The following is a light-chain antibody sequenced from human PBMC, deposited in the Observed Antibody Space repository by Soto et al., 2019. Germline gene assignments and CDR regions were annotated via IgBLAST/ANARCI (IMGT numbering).Light chain of an antibody. Sequence: QSVLTRPPSASRTPGQRVTISYYGSSSNIGSNTVNWYQQLPGTAPKLLIYSNNQRPSGVPDRFSGSKSGTSASLAISGLQSEDEADYYCAAWDYSLNGYVFGTGTKVTVL. J-gene: IGLJ1*01. V-gene: IGLV1-44*01. CDR2: SNN. CDR1: SSNIGSNT. CDR3: AAWDYSLNGYV.